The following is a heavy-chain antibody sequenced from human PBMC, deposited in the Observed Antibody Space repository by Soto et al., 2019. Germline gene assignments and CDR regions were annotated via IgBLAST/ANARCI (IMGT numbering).Heavy chain of an antibody. J-gene: IGHJ1*01. CDR2: IIPIFGTA. D-gene: IGHD6-19*01. V-gene: IGHV1-69*06. CDR3: ARGSSGWYARDAEYFQH. Sequence: QVQLVQSGAEVKKPGSSVKVSCKASGGTFSSYAISWVRQAPGQGLEWMGGIIPIFGTANYAQKFQGRVTMTRDTSISTAYMELSRLRSDDTAVYYCARGSSGWYARDAEYFQHWGQGTLVTVSS. CDR1: GGTFSSYA.